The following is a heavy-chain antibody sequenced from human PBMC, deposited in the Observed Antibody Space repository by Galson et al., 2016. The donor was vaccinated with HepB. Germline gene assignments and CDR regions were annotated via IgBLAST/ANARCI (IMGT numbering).Heavy chain of an antibody. CDR3: AGGRGHRYGYTGFFDY. CDR1: GASVSGSNW. D-gene: IGHD5-18*01. Sequence: SETLSLTCTVSGASVSGSNWWMWVRQPPGGGLEFIGEMHDGGTGSINHNPSLKSRMTTSIDASKNQFSLSLTSVTAADTAICYCAGGRGHRYGYTGFFDYWGQGILVAVSS. V-gene: IGHV4-4*02. J-gene: IGHJ4*02. CDR2: MHDGGTGSI.